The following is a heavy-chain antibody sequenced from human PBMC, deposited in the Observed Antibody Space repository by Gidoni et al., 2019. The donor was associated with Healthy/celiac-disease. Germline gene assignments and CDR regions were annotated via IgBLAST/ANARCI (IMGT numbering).Heavy chain of an antibody. CDR3: ARVQTRYDSSGYWVGAFDI. D-gene: IGHD3-22*01. CDR2: INHSGST. CDR1: GGSFSGYY. J-gene: IGHJ3*02. V-gene: IGHV4-34*01. Sequence: QVQLQQWGAGLLKPSETLSLICAVYGGSFSGYYWSWIRQPPGKGLEWIGEINHSGSTNYNPSLKSRVTISVDTSENQFSLKLSSVTAADTAVYYCARVQTRYDSSGYWVGAFDIWGQGTMVTVSS.